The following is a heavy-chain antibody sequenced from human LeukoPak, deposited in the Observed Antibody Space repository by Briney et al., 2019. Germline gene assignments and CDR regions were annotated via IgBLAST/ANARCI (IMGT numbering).Heavy chain of an antibody. Sequence: VGSLRLSCAASGFTFSSYSMNWVRQAPGKGLEWVSSISSSSSYIYYADSVKGRFTISRDNAKNSLYLQINSLRAEDTPVYFCSGEHIVVVTAIGFDYWGQGTLVTVSS. J-gene: IGHJ4*02. V-gene: IGHV3-21*01. CDR2: ISSSSSYI. D-gene: IGHD2-21*02. CDR3: SGEHIVVVTAIGFDY. CDR1: GFTFSSYS.